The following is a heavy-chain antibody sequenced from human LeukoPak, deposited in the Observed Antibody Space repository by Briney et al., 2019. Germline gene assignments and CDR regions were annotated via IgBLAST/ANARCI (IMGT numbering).Heavy chain of an antibody. J-gene: IGHJ6*02. CDR3: ARGPYYDFWSGYYVEYYYYGMDV. Sequence: GGSLRPSCAASGFTFSSYAMHWVRQAPGKGLEWVAVISYDGSNKYYADSVKGRFTISRDNSKNTLYLQMNSLRAEDTAVYYCARGPYYDFWSGYYVEYYYYGMDVWGQGTTVTVSS. CDR1: GFTFSSYA. V-gene: IGHV3-30-3*01. D-gene: IGHD3-3*01. CDR2: ISYDGSNK.